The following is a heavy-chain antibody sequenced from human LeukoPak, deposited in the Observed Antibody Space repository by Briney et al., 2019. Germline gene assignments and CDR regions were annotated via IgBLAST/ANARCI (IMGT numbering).Heavy chain of an antibody. CDR3: ARKKGPRDIRSLPLMDV. Sequence: SETLSLTCSVSGGSISRSNYYWGWIRQPPGKGLEWIGSIFYIGSTYYNPSLKSRVTLSVDTTRNHFSLRLSSVTAADTAVYYCARKKGPRDIRSLPLMDVWGQGTTVTVSS. V-gene: IGHV4-39*01. D-gene: IGHD2-15*01. J-gene: IGHJ6*02. CDR1: GGSISRSNYY. CDR2: IFYIGST.